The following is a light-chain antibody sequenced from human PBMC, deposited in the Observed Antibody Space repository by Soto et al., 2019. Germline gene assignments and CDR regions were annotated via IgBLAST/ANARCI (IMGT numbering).Light chain of an antibody. Sequence: EIVMTQSPATLSVSPGERATLSCRASQSVSSNLAWYQQKPGQAPRLLIYGASTRATGIPARFSGSGSGTEVTLTISSLQSEDFAVYYCQQYGSSPREFGQGTKVDIK. CDR3: QQYGSSPRE. CDR2: GAS. CDR1: QSVSSN. V-gene: IGKV3-15*01. J-gene: IGKJ1*01.